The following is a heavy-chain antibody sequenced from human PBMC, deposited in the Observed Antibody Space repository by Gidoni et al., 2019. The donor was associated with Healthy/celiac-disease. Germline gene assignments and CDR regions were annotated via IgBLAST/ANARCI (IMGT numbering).Heavy chain of an antibody. V-gene: IGHV4-39*01. CDR3: ARHWGGHWFDP. D-gene: IGHD3-16*01. J-gene: IGHJ5*02. CDR2: IYYRGST. CDR1: GGSINSSNYY. Sequence: QLQLQESGTGLVKPSETLSPTCTVAGGSINSSNYYWGWIRQPPGKGLEWIGSIYYRGSTYYNPSLKSRVTISVDTSKNQFSLKLTSVTAADTSVYYCARHWGGHWFDPWGQGTLVTVSS.